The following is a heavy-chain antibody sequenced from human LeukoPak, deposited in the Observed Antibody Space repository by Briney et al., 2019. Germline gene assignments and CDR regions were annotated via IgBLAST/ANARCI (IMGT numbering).Heavy chain of an antibody. V-gene: IGHV3-15*01. CDR2: IKSEGDGGGTA. CDR1: GFTFSHYW. CDR3: TSLYRSGPESRFDP. D-gene: IGHD2-2*02. Sequence: GGSLRLSCAASGFTFSHYWMTWVRQAPGKGLEWVGRIKSEGDGGGTADYAGPVYGRFTISRDDSKNTLFLHMNSLRTEDTAVYYCTSLYRSGPESRFDPWGQGTLVTVSS. J-gene: IGHJ5*02.